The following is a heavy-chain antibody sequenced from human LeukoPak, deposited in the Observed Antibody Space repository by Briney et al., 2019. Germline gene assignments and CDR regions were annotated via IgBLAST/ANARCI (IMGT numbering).Heavy chain of an antibody. V-gene: IGHV3-11*01. J-gene: IGHJ5*02. D-gene: IGHD3-3*01. CDR3: ARGNDFWSGKTFDP. Sequence: PGGSLRLSCAASGFTFSDYYMSWIRQAPGKGLEWASYISSSGSTIYYADSVEGRFTISRDNAKNSLYLQMNSLRAEDTAVYYCARGNDFWSGKTFDPWGQGTLVTVSS. CDR1: GFTFSDYY. CDR2: ISSSGSTI.